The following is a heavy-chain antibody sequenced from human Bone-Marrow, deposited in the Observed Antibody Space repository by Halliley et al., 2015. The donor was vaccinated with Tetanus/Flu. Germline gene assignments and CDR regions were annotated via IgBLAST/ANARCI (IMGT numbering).Heavy chain of an antibody. D-gene: IGHD2-15*01. CDR2: IQTSGYA. CDR3: ARGVCNATVCRGRTLFDF. J-gene: IGHJ4*02. Sequence: GLVKPSETLSVTCTVSGDSMGTYFWNWIRQSPGKGLEWIGYIQTSGYASYNPSLRSRVAMSVDTSKSQISLRQTSMTSADTAVYFCARGVCNATVCRGRTLFDFWGRGTLVTVSS. CDR1: GDSMGTYF. V-gene: IGHV4-59*01.